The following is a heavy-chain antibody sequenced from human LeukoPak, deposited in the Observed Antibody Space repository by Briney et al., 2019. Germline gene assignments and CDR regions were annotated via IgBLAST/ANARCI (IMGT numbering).Heavy chain of an antibody. CDR2: IKSKTDGGTI. V-gene: IGHV3-15*07. J-gene: IGHJ4*02. CDR3: TTDAGIAVASDIDY. Sequence: GGSLRLSCAASGFTFNNAWMNWVRQAPGKGLEWVGRIKSKTDGGTIDYAAPVKGRFTISRDDSGNTLYLQMNSLKTEDTAVYYCTTDAGIAVASDIDYWGQGTLVTVSS. D-gene: IGHD6-19*01. CDR1: GFTFNNAW.